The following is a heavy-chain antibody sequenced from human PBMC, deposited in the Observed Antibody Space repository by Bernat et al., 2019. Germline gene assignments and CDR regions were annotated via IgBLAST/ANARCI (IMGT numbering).Heavy chain of an antibody. CDR1: GGSISSGGYY. Sequence: QVQLQESGPGLVKPSQTLSLTCTVSGGSISSGGYYWSWIRQHPGKGLEWIGYIYYSGSTSYNPSLKSRVNISVDTSMNQYSLKLSSVTAADTAVCYCARVAGGDYVWYFDLWGRGTLVTVSS. D-gene: IGHD2-21*02. J-gene: IGHJ2*01. CDR3: ARVAGGDYVWYFDL. CDR2: IYYSGST. V-gene: IGHV4-31*03.